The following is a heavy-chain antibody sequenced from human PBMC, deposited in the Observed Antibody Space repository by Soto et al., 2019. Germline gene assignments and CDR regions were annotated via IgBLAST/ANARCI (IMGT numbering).Heavy chain of an antibody. V-gene: IGHV1-3*01. CDR1: GYTFTTYA. CDR3: AREVTSGWPAHFDY. Sequence: QVPLVQSGAEVKKPGASVKVSCKASGYTFTTYAIHWVRQAPGERLEWMGWINAGNGNTRYSQKFQGRVTITRDTSASTAYMELSSLRSEDTAVYYCAREVTSGWPAHFDYWGQGTLVTVSS. CDR2: INAGNGNT. D-gene: IGHD6-19*01. J-gene: IGHJ4*02.